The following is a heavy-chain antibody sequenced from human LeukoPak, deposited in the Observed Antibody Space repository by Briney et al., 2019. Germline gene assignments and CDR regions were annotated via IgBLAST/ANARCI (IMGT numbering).Heavy chain of an antibody. D-gene: IGHD2-2*01. CDR3: EKQVCSSTGGGGGY. CDR2: ISSSSSTI. Sequence: PGGSLRLSCAASGFTFSSYSMNWVRQAPGKGLEWVSYISSSSSTIYYADSVKGRFTISRDNSKNTLYLQMNSLRAEDTAVYYWEKQVCSSTGGGGGYGGKEPRVTVPS. CDR1: GFTFSSYS. V-gene: IGHV3-48*01. J-gene: IGHJ4*02.